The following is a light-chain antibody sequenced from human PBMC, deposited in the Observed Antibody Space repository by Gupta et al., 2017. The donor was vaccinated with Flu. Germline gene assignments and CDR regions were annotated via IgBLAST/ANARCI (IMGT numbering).Light chain of an antibody. Sequence: QSALTQPASVSGSPGQSITISCTGTSSDVGSYNLVSWYQQHPGKAPKLMIYEGSKRPSGVSNRFSDSKSGNTASLTISGLQAEDEADYYCCSYAGSVVVFGGGTKLTVL. CDR1: SSDVGSYNL. CDR2: EGS. CDR3: CSYAGSVVV. J-gene: IGLJ2*01. V-gene: IGLV2-23*01.